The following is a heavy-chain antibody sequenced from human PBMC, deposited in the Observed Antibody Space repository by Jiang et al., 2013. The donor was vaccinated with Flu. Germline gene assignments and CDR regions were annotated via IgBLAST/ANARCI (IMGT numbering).Heavy chain of an antibody. CDR3: ARHDSGDFRSPGGMDV. V-gene: IGHV5-10-1*03. CDR1: GYSFTSYW. D-gene: IGHD4-17*01. J-gene: IGHJ6*02. CDR2: IDPSDSYT. Sequence: QLVESGAEVKKPGESLRISCKGSGYSFTSYWISWVRQMPGKGLEWMGRIDPSDSYTSYSPSFQGHVTISADKSISTASLQWSSLKASDTAMYYCARHDSGDFRSPGGMDVWGQGTTVTVSS.